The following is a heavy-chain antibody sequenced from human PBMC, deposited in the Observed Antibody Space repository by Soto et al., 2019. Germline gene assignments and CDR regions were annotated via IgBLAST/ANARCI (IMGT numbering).Heavy chain of an antibody. CDR1: GFTFSDYY. Sequence: QVQLVESGGGLVKPGGSLRLSCAASGFTFSDYYMSWIRQAPGKGLEWVSYISSSSSYTNYADSVKGRFTISRDNDKNSLYLQMNSLRAEDTAVYYCARDHHRYSGYDYVEYWGQGTLVSVSS. CDR2: ISSSSSYT. V-gene: IGHV3-11*05. D-gene: IGHD5-12*01. J-gene: IGHJ4*02. CDR3: ARDHHRYSGYDYVEY.